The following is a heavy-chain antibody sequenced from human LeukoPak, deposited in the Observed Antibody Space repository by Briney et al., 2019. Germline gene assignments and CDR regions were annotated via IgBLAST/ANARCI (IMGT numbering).Heavy chain of an antibody. CDR3: ARVRHGSYYGSEY. J-gene: IGHJ4*02. D-gene: IGHD1-26*01. Sequence: GGSLRLSCAASSFTFITYGMHWLRQAPGKGLEWVAFIRYDGTNKYYADSVRGRFTISRDNSKNTLYLQMTSLRAEDTAVYYCARVRHGSYYGSEYWGQGTLVTVSS. CDR2: IRYDGTNK. CDR1: SFTFITYG. V-gene: IGHV3-30*02.